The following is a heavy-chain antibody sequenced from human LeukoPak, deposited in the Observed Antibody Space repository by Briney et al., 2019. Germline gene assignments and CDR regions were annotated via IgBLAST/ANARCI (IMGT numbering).Heavy chain of an antibody. J-gene: IGHJ6*03. D-gene: IGHD3/OR15-3a*01. V-gene: IGHV1-69*04. Sequence: ASVKVSCKASGGTFSSYAISWVRQAPGQGLEWMGRIIPILGIANYAQKFQGRVTITADKSTSTAYMELSSLRSEDTAVYYCARDGRTYYYYMDVWGKGTTVTVSS. CDR1: GGTFSSYA. CDR2: IIPILGIA. CDR3: ARDGRTYYYYMDV.